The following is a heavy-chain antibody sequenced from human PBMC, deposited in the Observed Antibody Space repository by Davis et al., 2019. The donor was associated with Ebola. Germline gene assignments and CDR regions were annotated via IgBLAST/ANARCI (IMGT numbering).Heavy chain of an antibody. V-gene: IGHV5-51*01. J-gene: IGHJ4*02. CDR2: IYPGDSDT. Sequence: KVSCKGSGYSFTSYWIGWVRQMPGKGLEWMGIIYPGDSDTRYSPSFQGQVTISADKSISTAYLQWSSLKASDTAMYYCARDFCSSTSCYYYWGQGTLVTVSS. CDR3: ARDFCSSTSCYYY. CDR1: GYSFTSYW. D-gene: IGHD2-2*01.